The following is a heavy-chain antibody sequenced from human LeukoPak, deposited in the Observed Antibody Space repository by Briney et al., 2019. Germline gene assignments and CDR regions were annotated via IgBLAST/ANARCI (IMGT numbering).Heavy chain of an antibody. CDR1: GFNVSSNY. V-gene: IGHV3-53*01. D-gene: IGHD1-26*01. CDR2: IYSSGFT. Sequence: PGGSLRLSCAASGFNVSSNYMSWVRQAPGKGLEWVSVIYSSGFTHYPESVKGRFTISRENSKNTVYLQMNSLRAEDTALYYCARDVVGSFHYFDFWGQGTLVTVSS. J-gene: IGHJ4*02. CDR3: ARDVVGSFHYFDF.